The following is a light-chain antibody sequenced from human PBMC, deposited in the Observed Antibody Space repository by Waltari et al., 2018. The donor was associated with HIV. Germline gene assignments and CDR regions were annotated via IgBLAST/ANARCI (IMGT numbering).Light chain of an antibody. CDR3: QQRSNWRYT. CDR2: DAS. CDR1: KGISRY. J-gene: IGKJ2*01. V-gene: IGKV3-11*01. Sequence: EIVSTQSPATLSLSPGERATLSCTASKGISRYLGWYQQKPGQAPRLLIYDASNRATGIPARFSGSGSGTDFTLTISSLEPEDFAVYYCQQRSNWRYTFGQGTKLEIK.